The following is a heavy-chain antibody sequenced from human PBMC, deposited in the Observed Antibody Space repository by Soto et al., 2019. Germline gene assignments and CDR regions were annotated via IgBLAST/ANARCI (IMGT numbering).Heavy chain of an antibody. Sequence: PSETLSLTCAVPGGSISSSNWWSWVRQPPGKGLEWIGEIYHSGSTNYNPSLKSRVTISVDKSKNQFSLKLSSVTAADTAVYYCARGVTGTTSWFDPWGQGTLVTVSS. J-gene: IGHJ5*02. CDR2: IYHSGST. CDR3: ARGVTGTTSWFDP. V-gene: IGHV4-4*02. CDR1: GGSISSSNW. D-gene: IGHD1-7*01.